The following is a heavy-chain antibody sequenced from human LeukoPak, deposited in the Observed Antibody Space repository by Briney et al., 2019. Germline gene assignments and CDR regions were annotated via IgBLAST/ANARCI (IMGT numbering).Heavy chain of an antibody. CDR1: GFTVSSSP. CDR3: ARLMGSGWFDP. V-gene: IGHV3-53*04. D-gene: IGHD1-26*01. Sequence: GGSLRHSCAASGFTVSSSPINWVRQAPGRGLEWVSVIYSGGNTFYADSVKGRFTISRHNSENTLYLQMNSLSADDTAVYYCARLMGSGWFDPWGQGTLVTVFS. J-gene: IGHJ5*02. CDR2: IYSGGNT.